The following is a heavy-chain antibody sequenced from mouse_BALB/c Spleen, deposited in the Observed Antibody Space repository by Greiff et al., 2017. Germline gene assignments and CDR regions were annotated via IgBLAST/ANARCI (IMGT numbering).Heavy chain of an antibody. J-gene: IGHJ4*01. Sequence: VQLQASGAELVKPGASVKLSCKASGYTFTSYWMHWVKQRPGQGLEWIGEINPSNGRTNYNEKFKSKATLTVDKSSSTAYMQLSSLTSEDSAVYYCARGTYRYEDAMDYWGQGTSVTVSS. V-gene: IGHV1S81*02. CDR1: GYTFTSYW. CDR3: ARGTYRYEDAMDY. D-gene: IGHD2-14*01. CDR2: INPSNGRT.